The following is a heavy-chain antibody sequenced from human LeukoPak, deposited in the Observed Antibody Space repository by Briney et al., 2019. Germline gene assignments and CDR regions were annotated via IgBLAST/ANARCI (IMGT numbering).Heavy chain of an antibody. CDR1: GFTFSSYS. D-gene: IGHD3-22*01. J-gene: IGHJ4*02. V-gene: IGHV3-21*05. CDR2: ISTSGSNI. Sequence: GGSLRLSCAASGFTFSSYSMNWVRQAPGKGLEWVSYISTSGSNIYYADSVKGRFTISRDNGKSSLYLQMNSLRAEDTAVYYCARGVYDSTGYYQYWGQGTLVTVSS. CDR3: ARGVYDSTGYYQY.